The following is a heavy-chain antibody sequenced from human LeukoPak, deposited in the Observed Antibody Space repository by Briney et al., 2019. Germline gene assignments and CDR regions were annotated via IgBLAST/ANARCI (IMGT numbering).Heavy chain of an antibody. CDR3: AIGGYGYDY. D-gene: IGHD5-12*01. CDR2: INHSGST. CDR1: GGSFSGYY. J-gene: IGHJ4*02. V-gene: IGHV4-34*01. Sequence: SETLSLTCAVHGGSFSGYYWSWIRQPPGKGLEWIGEINHSGSTNYNPSLKSRVTISVDTSKNQFSLKLSSVTAADTPVYYWAIGGYGYDYWGQGTLVTVSS.